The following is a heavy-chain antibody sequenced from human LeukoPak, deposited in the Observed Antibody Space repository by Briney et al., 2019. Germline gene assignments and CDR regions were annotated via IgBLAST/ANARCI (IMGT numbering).Heavy chain of an antibody. D-gene: IGHD2-2*01. CDR3: ARANARHCSGTSCNYYYYYMDV. CDR1: GGTFSSSA. V-gene: IGHV1-69*05. J-gene: IGHJ6*03. Sequence: GASVKVSCKASGGTFSSSAISWVRQAPGQGLEWMGGIIPIFGTANYAQKFQGRVTITTDESTSTAYMELSSLRSGDTAVYYCARANARHCSGTSCNYYYYYMDVWGKGTTVTVSS. CDR2: IIPIFGTA.